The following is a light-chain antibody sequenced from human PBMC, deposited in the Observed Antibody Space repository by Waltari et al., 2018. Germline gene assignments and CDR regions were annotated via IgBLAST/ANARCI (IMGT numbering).Light chain of an antibody. J-gene: IGKJ1*01. CDR1: QSISSY. V-gene: IGKV1-39*01. CDR2: ATS. Sequence: DIQMTHSPSSLSASVGDRVTITCRASQSISSYLNWYQQKPGKAPKLLIYATSTLQSGVPSRFSGSGSGRAFTLIISSLQPEDFASYYCQESYSNTRTFGQGTKVEIK. CDR3: QESYSNTRT.